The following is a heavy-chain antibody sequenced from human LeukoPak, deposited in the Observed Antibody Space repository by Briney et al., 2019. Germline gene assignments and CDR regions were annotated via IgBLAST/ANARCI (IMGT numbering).Heavy chain of an antibody. D-gene: IGHD5-12*01. CDR3: ARGNSDYDHDY. J-gene: IGHJ4*02. CDR1: GFTFSRYS. Sequence: GGSLRLSCAASGFTFSRYSMNWVRQAPGKGLEWVSSISTTSRYIYYAGSVQGRFTVTRDNAKNSLSLQMNSLRADDTAVYYCARGNSDYDHDYWGQGTLVTVSS. V-gene: IGHV3-21*01. CDR2: ISTTSRYI.